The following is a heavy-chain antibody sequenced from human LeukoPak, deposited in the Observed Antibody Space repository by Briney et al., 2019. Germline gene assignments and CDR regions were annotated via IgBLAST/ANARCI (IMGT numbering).Heavy chain of an antibody. CDR1: GYTFTSYD. CDR2: MNPNSGNT. D-gene: IGHD5-12*01. V-gene: IGHV1-8*01. J-gene: IGHJ4*02. Sequence: ASVKVSCKASGYTFTSYDINWVRQATGQGLEWMGWMNPNSGNTGYAQKFQGRVTMTRNTSISTAYMELSSLRSEDTAVYYCAKDLMAEGGYSGYGIDYWGRGTLVTVSS. CDR3: AKDLMAEGGYSGYGIDY.